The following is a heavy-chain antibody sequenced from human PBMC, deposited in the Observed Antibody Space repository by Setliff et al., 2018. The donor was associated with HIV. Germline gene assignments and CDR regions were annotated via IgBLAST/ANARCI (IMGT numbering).Heavy chain of an antibody. V-gene: IGHV4-39*07. CDR3: ARVFVDTAVLRVLEYYFDS. Sequence: TSETLSLTCTVSGGSISSSSYYWGWVRQPPGKGLEWIGSMYYSGSTYYTPSLKSRITISLDTSKNQFSLRMRSVTAADTAVYYCARVFVDTAVLRVLEYYFDSWGRGTLVTVSS. CDR2: MYYSGST. D-gene: IGHD5-18*01. CDR1: GGSISSSSYY. J-gene: IGHJ4*02.